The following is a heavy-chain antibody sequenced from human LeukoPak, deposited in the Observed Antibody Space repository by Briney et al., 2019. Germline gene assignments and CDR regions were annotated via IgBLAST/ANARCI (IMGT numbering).Heavy chain of an antibody. V-gene: IGHV4-59*08. CDR3: ARLPSH. J-gene: IGHJ4*02. CDR2: ISDRDGA. CDR1: GGSISTYY. Sequence: SETLSLTCTVSGGSISTYYWSWIRQPPGKGLEWIGYISDRDGATYNPSLKTRVTMSVDTPKTHFSRKLNSVTAADTAVYYCARLPSHWGQGTLVTVSS.